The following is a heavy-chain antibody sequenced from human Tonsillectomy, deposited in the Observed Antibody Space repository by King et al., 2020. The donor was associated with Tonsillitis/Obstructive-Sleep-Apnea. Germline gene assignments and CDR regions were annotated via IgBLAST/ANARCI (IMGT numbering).Heavy chain of an antibody. CDR1: GYRFTSYG. Sequence: LVQSGAEVKKPGASVKVSCKASGYRFTSYGINWVRQAPGQGLEWMGWISTHHGNTNYAQKIQGRVTMTTDTSTSTAYLELRSLRSDDTAVYYCARDHYDFWGGYPYDAFDIWGQGTMVTVSS. D-gene: IGHD3-3*01. J-gene: IGHJ3*02. V-gene: IGHV1-18*01. CDR3: ARDHYDFWGGYPYDAFDI. CDR2: ISTHHGNT.